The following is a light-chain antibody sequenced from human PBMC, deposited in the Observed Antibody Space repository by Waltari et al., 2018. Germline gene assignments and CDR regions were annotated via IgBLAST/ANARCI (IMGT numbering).Light chain of an antibody. V-gene: IGLV3-21*04. CDR1: NIGTYS. CDR2: YDR. CDR3: HVWHPHVDPGV. Sequence: SYVVTQPPSVSVAPGETATITCGGDNIGTYSVHWYQHKAGPAPVLVIFYDRDRPAGIPDRFSGSNSGNTATLTISRVEAGDEARYYCHVWHPHVDPGVFGTGTEVTVL. J-gene: IGLJ1*01.